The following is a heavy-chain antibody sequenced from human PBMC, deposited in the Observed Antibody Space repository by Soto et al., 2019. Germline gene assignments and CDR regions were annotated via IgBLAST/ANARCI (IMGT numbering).Heavy chain of an antibody. CDR3: TRGRAGNWFDP. J-gene: IGHJ5*02. Sequence: QVQLVQSGGEVKKTGASVKISCKTSGYTFTTYYINWVRQAPGQGLEWMGRISTNSGKTNYAQNFQGRVTMTTDTSTSTAYMEVRSLRSDDTAVYYCTRGRAGNWFDPWGQGILVTVSS. CDR2: ISTNSGKT. V-gene: IGHV1-18*01. CDR1: GYTFTTYY.